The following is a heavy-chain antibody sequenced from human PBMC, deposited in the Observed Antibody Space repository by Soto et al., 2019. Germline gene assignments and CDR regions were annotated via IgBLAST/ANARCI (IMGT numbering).Heavy chain of an antibody. CDR2: IYYIGST. J-gene: IGHJ5*02. Sequence: PSETLSLTCTVSGGSISGYYWNWIRQHPGKGLEWIGYIYYIGSTYYNPSLKSRVTISLDTSKNQFSLKLSSVTAADTAVYYCARSVFPWGQGTLVTVSS. CDR1: GGSISGYY. CDR3: ARSVFP. V-gene: IGHV4-31*03.